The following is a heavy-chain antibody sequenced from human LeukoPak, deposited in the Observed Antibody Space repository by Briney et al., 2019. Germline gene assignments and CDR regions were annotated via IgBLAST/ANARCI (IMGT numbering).Heavy chain of an antibody. D-gene: IGHD3-22*01. Sequence: SETLSLTCTVSGDSISSGSYYWSWIRQPAGKGLEWIGRIYTSGSTNYNPSLKSRVTMSVDTSKNQFSLKLSSVTAADTAVYYCARVRASSGYTIDYWGQGTLVTVSS. CDR2: IYTSGST. CDR1: GDSISSGSYY. CDR3: ARVRASSGYTIDY. J-gene: IGHJ4*02. V-gene: IGHV4-61*02.